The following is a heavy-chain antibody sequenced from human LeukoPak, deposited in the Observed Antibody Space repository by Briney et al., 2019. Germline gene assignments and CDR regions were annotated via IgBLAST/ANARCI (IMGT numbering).Heavy chain of an antibody. V-gene: IGHV4-38-2*01. Sequence: SETLSLTCAVSGYSNSSGYYWGWIRQPPGKGLEWIGSIYHSGSTYYNPSLKSRVTISVDTSKNQFSLKLSSVTAADTAVYYCARVDSGSLVTTSYYFDYWGQGTLVTVSS. CDR2: IYHSGST. CDR1: GYSNSSGYY. D-gene: IGHD4-17*01. J-gene: IGHJ4*02. CDR3: ARVDSGSLVTTSYYFDY.